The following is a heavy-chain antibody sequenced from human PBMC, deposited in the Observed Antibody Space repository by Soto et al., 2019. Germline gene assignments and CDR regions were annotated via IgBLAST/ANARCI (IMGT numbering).Heavy chain of an antibody. CDR3: ANDYGSGSYPSPDYFDY. CDR2: ISGSGGST. D-gene: IGHD3-10*01. J-gene: IGHJ4*02. Sequence: EVQLLESGGGLVQPGGSLRLSCAASGFTFSSYAMSWVRQAPGKGLEWVSAISGSGGSTYYADSVKGRFTISRDNSKNTLYLQMNSLRAEDTAVYYCANDYGSGSYPSPDYFDYWGQGTLVTVSS. V-gene: IGHV3-23*01. CDR1: GFTFSSYA.